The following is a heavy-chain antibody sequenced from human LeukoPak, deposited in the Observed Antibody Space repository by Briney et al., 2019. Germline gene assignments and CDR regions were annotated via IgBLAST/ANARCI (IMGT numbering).Heavy chain of an antibody. CDR2: IYYSGST. CDR1: GGSISSSSYY. Sequence: SETLSLTCTVSGGSISSSSYYWGWIRQPPGKGLEWIGSIYYSGSTYYNPSLKSRVTISVDTSKNQFSLKLSSVTAADTAVYYCARDVYSSGWYYYGMDVWGQGTTVTVSS. CDR3: ARDVYSSGWYYYGMDV. J-gene: IGHJ6*02. V-gene: IGHV4-39*07. D-gene: IGHD6-19*01.